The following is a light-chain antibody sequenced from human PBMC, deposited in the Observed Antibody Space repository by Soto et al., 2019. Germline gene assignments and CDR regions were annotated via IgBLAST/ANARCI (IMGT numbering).Light chain of an antibody. CDR1: SSDVGGYNY. V-gene: IGLV2-14*01. CDR2: EVS. J-gene: IGLJ1*01. CDR3: SSYTSSSTLV. Sequence: QSALTQPASVSGSPGQSITISCTGTSSDVGGYNYVSWYQQHPGKAPKLMIYEVSNRPSGVSNRFSGSNSCNTASLTISGLQAEDEAGYYCSSYTSSSTLVFGTGSKLTVL.